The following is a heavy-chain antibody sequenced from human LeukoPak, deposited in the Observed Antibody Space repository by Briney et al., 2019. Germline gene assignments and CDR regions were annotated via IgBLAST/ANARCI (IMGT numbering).Heavy chain of an antibody. Sequence: WASVKVSCKASGYTFTGYYIHWVRQAPGQGLEWMGWVDPNSDGTNYAQKFQGRVTMTRDTSISTAYMELSRLRSDDTAVYYCARVSEDTVVVPAAINPEYFQHWGQGTLVTVSS. CDR3: ARVSEDTVVVPAAINPEYFQH. J-gene: IGHJ1*01. V-gene: IGHV1-2*02. D-gene: IGHD2-2*02. CDR1: GYTFTGYY. CDR2: VDPNSDGT.